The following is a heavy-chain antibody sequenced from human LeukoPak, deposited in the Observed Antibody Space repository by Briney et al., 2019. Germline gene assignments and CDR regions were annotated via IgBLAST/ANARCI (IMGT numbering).Heavy chain of an antibody. Sequence: PGGPLRLSCAAPGSTFADYAMHWVRKAPGKALEWVSLISRDGGSTYYADSVKGRFTISRDNSKNSLYLQMNSLRTEDTALYDCAKDIYGPIPAAMDYWGQGTLSPSPQ. D-gene: IGHD2-2*01. V-gene: IGHV3-43*02. CDR2: ISRDGGST. CDR3: AKDIYGPIPAAMDY. CDR1: GSTFADYA. J-gene: IGHJ4*02.